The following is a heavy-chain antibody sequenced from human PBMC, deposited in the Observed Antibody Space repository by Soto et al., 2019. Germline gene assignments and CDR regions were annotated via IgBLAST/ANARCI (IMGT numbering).Heavy chain of an antibody. CDR1: GFTFSSYG. J-gene: IGHJ4*02. CDR3: ARDGNYFDY. CDR2: IWYDGSNK. V-gene: IGHV3-33*01. Sequence: QVQLVESGGGVVQPGRSLRLSCAASGFTFSSYGMHWVRQAPGKGLEWVAVIWYDGSNKYYADSVKGRFTISRDNSKNPLYLQRNSLRAEDTAVYYCARDGNYFDYWGQGTLVTVSS. D-gene: IGHD1-1*01.